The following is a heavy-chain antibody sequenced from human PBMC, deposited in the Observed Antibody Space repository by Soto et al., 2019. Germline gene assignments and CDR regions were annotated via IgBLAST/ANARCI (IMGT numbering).Heavy chain of an antibody. Sequence: TFSSYSMNWVRQAPGKGLEWVSSISSSSSYIYYADSVKGRFTISRDNAKNSLYLQMNSLRAEDTAVYYCARGVAAGTLRGNWFDPWGQGTLVTVSS. D-gene: IGHD6-13*01. V-gene: IGHV3-21*01. CDR1: TFSSYS. CDR2: ISSSSSYI. J-gene: IGHJ5*02. CDR3: ARGVAAGTLRGNWFDP.